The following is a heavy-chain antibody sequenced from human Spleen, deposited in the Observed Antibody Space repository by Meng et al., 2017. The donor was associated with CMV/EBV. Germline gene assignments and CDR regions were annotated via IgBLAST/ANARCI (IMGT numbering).Heavy chain of an antibody. V-gene: IGHV4-39*07. CDR1: GYISSSSYY. D-gene: IGHD6-13*01. Sequence: GYISSSSYYWGWIRQPPGKGLEWIGSIYYSGSTYYNPSLKSRVTISVDTSKNQFSLKLSSVTAADTAVYYCARDISSSWYGPAFDPWGQGTLVTVSS. J-gene: IGHJ5*02. CDR3: ARDISSSWYGPAFDP. CDR2: IYYSGST.